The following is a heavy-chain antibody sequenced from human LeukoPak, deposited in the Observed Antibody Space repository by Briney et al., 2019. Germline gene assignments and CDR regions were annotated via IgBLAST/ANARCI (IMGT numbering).Heavy chain of an antibody. Sequence: SQTLSPTRAVYGGSPTGLYWSWIRQPPGKGLEWIGEINHSGSTNYNPSLKSRVTISVDTSKNQFSLKLSSVTAADTAVYYCARLKYQLSIDYWGQGTLVTVSS. D-gene: IGHD2-2*01. CDR2: INHSGST. CDR1: GGSPTGLY. J-gene: IGHJ4*02. V-gene: IGHV4-34*01. CDR3: ARLKYQLSIDY.